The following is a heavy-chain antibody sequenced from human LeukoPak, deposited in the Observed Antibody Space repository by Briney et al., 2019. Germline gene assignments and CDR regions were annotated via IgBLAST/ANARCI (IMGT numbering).Heavy chain of an antibody. D-gene: IGHD3-22*01. CDR3: ARVLHDSSGYLYDY. J-gene: IGHJ4*02. Sequence: SETLSLTCAVYGGSFSGYYWSWIRQPPGKGLEWIGEINHSGSTNYNPSLKSRVTISVDTSKNRFSLKLSSVTAADTAVYYCARVLHDSSGYLYDYWGQGTLVTVSS. CDR1: GGSFSGYY. V-gene: IGHV4-34*01. CDR2: INHSGST.